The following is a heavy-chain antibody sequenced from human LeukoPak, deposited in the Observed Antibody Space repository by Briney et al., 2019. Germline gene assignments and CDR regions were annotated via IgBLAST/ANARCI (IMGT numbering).Heavy chain of an antibody. V-gene: IGHV3-21*01. D-gene: IGHD3-22*01. Sequence: GGSLRLSCAASGFTFSSYSMNWVRQAPGKGLEWVSSISSSSSYIYYADSVKGRFTISRDNAKNSLYLQMNSLRAEDTAVYYCARERSYDSSGFDYWGQGTLVTVSS. J-gene: IGHJ4*02. CDR3: ARERSYDSSGFDY. CDR1: GFTFSSYS. CDR2: ISSSSSYI.